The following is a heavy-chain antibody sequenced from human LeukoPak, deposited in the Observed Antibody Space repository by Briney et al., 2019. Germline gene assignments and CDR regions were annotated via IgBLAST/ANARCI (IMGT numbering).Heavy chain of an antibody. CDR3: AKAPYFKSSFDY. CDR1: GFTFYSYA. CDR2: ISGDGGST. Sequence: GGSLRLSCAASGFTFYSYAMSWGRQAPGKGLEWVSAISGDGGSTYYADSVKGRFTISRDNSKNTLYLQMNSLRAEDTAVYYCAKAPYFKSSFDYWGQGTLVTVSS. J-gene: IGHJ4*02. D-gene: IGHD2/OR15-2a*01. V-gene: IGHV3-23*01.